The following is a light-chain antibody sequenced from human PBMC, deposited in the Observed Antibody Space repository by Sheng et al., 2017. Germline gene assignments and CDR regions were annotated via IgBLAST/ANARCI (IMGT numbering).Light chain of an antibody. V-gene: IGKV3-20*01. CDR1: QTVSTSY. Sequence: EIVLTQSPVTVSLSPGDRATLSCRASQTVSTSYLAWYQQRLGQAPRLLIYATSSRATGIPDRFSGRGSGTDYTLTISRLEPEDFALYYCQHFGASPGYTFGQGTRLEIK. CDR2: ATS. CDR3: QHFGASPGYT. J-gene: IGKJ2*01.